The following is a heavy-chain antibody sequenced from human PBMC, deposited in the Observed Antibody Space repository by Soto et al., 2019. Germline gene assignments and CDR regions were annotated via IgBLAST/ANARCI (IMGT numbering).Heavy chain of an antibody. CDR2: IYYSGST. V-gene: IGHV4-59*01. J-gene: IGHJ5*01. CDR3: VRDYSGYGGWYAS. Sequence: SETWCHTWTGSGGSISGYYWSWIRQPPGKGLEWIGYIYYSGSTNYNPSLKSRVTISVDTSKNQFSLKLSSVTAADTAVYYCVRDYSGYGGWYASWGRGTFVIGSS. D-gene: IGHD6-25*01. CDR1: GGSISGYY.